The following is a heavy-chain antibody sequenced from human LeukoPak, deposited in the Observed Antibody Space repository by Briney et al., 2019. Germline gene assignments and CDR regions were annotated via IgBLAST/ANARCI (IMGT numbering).Heavy chain of an antibody. Sequence: GTSVRVSCKASGFTFSTSAVQWVRQARGQRLEWIGWIVVGTGNTNYAQKFQETVTFIRDKSTNTVYMELNSLRSEDTAVYYCATVPFGESNQLYFDYWGQGTLVTVSS. J-gene: IGHJ4*02. CDR3: ATVPFGESNQLYFDY. V-gene: IGHV1-58*01. CDR1: GFTFSTSA. CDR2: IVVGTGNT. D-gene: IGHD3-10*01.